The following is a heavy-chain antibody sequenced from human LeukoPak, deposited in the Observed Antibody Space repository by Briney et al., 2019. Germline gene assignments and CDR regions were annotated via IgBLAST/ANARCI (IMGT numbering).Heavy chain of an antibody. CDR3: AKVKDTAMAPFDY. CDR1: GFTFISYA. V-gene: IGHV3-23*01. Sequence: GSLRLSSAASGFTFISYAMSWVRRAPGKGREWVSAISGSGGSTYYADSVKGRFTISRDNSKNTLYLQMNSLRAEDTAVYYCAKVKDTAMAPFDYWGQGTLVTVSS. CDR2: ISGSGGST. J-gene: IGHJ4*02. D-gene: IGHD5-18*01.